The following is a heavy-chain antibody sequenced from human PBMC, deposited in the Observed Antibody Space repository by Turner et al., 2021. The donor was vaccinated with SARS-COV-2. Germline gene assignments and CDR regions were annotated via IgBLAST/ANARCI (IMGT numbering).Heavy chain of an antibody. Sequence: QVQLVQSGAEVKTPVSSVKVSCKASGGTFSSYAISWVRQAPGQGLEWMGGIIPIFGTPNYAQKCQGRVTITADESTSTDYMELSSLRSEDTAVYYCASFGGDYGFDYWGQGTLVTVSS. D-gene: IGHD4-17*01. CDR3: ASFGGDYGFDY. J-gene: IGHJ4*02. CDR1: GGTFSSYA. V-gene: IGHV1-69*01. CDR2: IIPIFGTP.